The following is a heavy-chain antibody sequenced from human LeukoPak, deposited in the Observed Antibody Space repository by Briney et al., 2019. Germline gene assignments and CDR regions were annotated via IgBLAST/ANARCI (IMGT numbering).Heavy chain of an antibody. CDR2: IRYDGSNK. CDR3: AKESSGWKYYFDY. CDR1: GFTFSSYG. Sequence: GGSLRLSCAASGFTFSSYGMHWVRQAPGKGLEWVAFIRYDGSNKYYADSVKGRFTISRDNPKNTLYLQMNSLRAEDTAVYYCAKESSGWKYYFDYWGQGTLVTVSS. D-gene: IGHD6-19*01. J-gene: IGHJ4*02. V-gene: IGHV3-30*02.